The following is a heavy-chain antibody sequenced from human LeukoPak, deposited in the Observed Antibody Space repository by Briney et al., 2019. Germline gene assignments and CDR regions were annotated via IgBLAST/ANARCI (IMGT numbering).Heavy chain of an antibody. J-gene: IGHJ4*02. Sequence: PSETLSLTCAVYGGSFSGYYWSWIRQPPGKGLEWIGEINHSGSTNYNPSLKSRVTISVDTSKNQFSLKLSSVTAADTAVYYCARGRRYCSSTSCRPSDYWGQGTLVTVSS. CDR3: ARGRRYCSSTSCRPSDY. CDR2: INHSGST. CDR1: GGSFSGYY. V-gene: IGHV4-34*01. D-gene: IGHD2-2*01.